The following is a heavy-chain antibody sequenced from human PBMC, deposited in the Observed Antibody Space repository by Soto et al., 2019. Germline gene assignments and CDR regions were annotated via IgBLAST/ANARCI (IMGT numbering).Heavy chain of an antibody. CDR1: GFTFYDYA. V-gene: IGHV3-9*01. CDR2: INWNSGSI. Sequence: GGSLRLSCAASGFTFYDYAIRLFRQFPVKGREWVSGINWNSGSIGYGDSVKGRFAISRDNAKNSLHLQMNSLSAEDTAFYYCVKDESINWYSGHFRHWGQGTLVTVSS. CDR3: VKDESINWYSGHFRH. J-gene: IGHJ1*01. D-gene: IGHD6-13*01.